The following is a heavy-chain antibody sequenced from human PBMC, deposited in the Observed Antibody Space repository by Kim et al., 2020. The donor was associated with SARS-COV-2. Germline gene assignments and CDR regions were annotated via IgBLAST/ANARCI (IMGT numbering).Heavy chain of an antibody. Sequence: GETIYAQKFQGRVTMTEDTSTDTAYMELSSLRSEDTAVYYCATGSYHFDYWGQGTLVTVSS. CDR3: ATGSYHFDY. CDR2: GET. V-gene: IGHV1-24*01. D-gene: IGHD3-16*01. J-gene: IGHJ4*02.